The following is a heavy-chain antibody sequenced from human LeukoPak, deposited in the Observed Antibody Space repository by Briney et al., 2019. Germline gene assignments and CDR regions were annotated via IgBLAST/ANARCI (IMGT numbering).Heavy chain of an antibody. J-gene: IGHJ4*02. CDR1: GFTFSSYG. Sequence: GGSLRLSCAASGFTFSSYGMHWVRQAPGKGLEWVAFIRYDGSNKYYADSVKGRFTISRDNSKNTLYLQMNSLRAEDTAVYYCASTPFYGDYIPYDYWGQGTLVTVSS. CDR2: IRYDGSNK. V-gene: IGHV3-30*02. D-gene: IGHD4-17*01. CDR3: ASTPFYGDYIPYDY.